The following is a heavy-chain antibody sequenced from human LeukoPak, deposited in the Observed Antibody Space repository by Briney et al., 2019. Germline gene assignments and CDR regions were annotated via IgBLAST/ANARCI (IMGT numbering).Heavy chain of an antibody. D-gene: IGHD3-10*01. CDR2: INHSGST. CDR1: GGSFSGYY. V-gene: IGHV4-34*01. CDR3: AREGGLGMVPY. Sequence: SETLSLTCAVYGGSFSGYYWSWIRQPPGKGLEWIGEINHSGSTNYNPSLKSRVTISVDTSKNQFSLKLSSVTAADTAVYYCAREGGLGMVPYWGQGTLVTVSS. J-gene: IGHJ4*02.